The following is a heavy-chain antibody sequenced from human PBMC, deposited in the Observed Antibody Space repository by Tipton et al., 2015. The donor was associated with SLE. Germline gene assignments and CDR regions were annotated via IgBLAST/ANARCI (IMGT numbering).Heavy chain of an antibody. CDR3: ARAQRGPIRAFDI. CDR2: IYHSGST. V-gene: IGHV4-59*01. D-gene: IGHD3/OR15-3a*01. Sequence: TLSLTCTVSGGSMSTYYWSWIRQPPGKGLEWIGYIYHSGSTNHNPSLRSRVTISVDTSKNQLSLQLSSVTTADTAVYYCARAQRGPIRAFDIWGQGTMVTVSS. J-gene: IGHJ3*02. CDR1: GGSMSTYY.